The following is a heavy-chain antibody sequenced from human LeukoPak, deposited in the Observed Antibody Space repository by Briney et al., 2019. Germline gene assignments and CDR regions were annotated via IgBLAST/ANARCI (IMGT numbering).Heavy chain of an antibody. D-gene: IGHD3-22*01. CDR1: GFTFSNAW. Sequence: GGSLRLSCAASGFTFSNAWMSWVRQAPGKGLEWVGRIKSKTDGGTTDYAAPVKGRFTISRDDPKNTLYLQMNSLKTEDTAVYYCTTEPTYYYDSSGYSEFDYWGQGTLVTVSS. J-gene: IGHJ4*02. CDR2: IKSKTDGGTT. CDR3: TTEPTYYYDSSGYSEFDY. V-gene: IGHV3-15*01.